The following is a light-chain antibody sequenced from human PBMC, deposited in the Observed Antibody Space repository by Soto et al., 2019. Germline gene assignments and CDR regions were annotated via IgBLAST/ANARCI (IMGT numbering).Light chain of an antibody. CDR2: NNN. J-gene: IGLJ3*02. CDR1: YSNIGAGYD. CDR3: QSYDSSLSGSV. V-gene: IGLV1-40*01. Sequence: QSALTQPPSVSGAPGQGVTISCTGSYSNIGAGYDVHWYQLLPGTAPKLLIYNNNNRPSGVPDRFSGSKSGTSASLAITGLQAEDETDYYCQSYDSSLSGSVFGGGTKLTVL.